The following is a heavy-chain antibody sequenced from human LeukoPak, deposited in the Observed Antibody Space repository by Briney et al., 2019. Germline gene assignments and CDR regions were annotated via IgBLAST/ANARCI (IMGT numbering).Heavy chain of an antibody. J-gene: IGHJ4*02. CDR1: GGSISSGSYY. Sequence: KPSETLSLTCTVSGGSISSGSYYWSWIRQPAGKGLEWIGRIYTSGSTNYNPSLKSRVTMSVDTSKNQFSLKLSSVTAADTAVYYCARDRSAGTIDYWGQGTLVTVSS. V-gene: IGHV4-61*02. CDR2: IYTSGST. D-gene: IGHD6-19*01. CDR3: ARDRSAGTIDY.